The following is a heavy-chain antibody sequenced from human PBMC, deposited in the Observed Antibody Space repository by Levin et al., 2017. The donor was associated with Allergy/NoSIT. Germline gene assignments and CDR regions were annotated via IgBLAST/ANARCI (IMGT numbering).Heavy chain of an antibody. V-gene: IGHV3-66*01. CDR1: GFAVSGNY. D-gene: IGHD2-2*02. Sequence: GGSLRLSCEASGFAVSGNYMTWVRQAPGKGLEWVSFITSGGNTYYADSVKGRFTVSRDNSKNTIYLQMNSLRVDDTAVFYCARDRYTFDIWGQGTMVTVSS. J-gene: IGHJ3*02. CDR3: ARDRYTFDI. CDR2: ITSGGNT.